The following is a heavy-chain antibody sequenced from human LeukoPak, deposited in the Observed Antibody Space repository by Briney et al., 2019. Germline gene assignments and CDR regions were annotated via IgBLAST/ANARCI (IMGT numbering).Heavy chain of an antibody. CDR1: GGTFSSYA. CDR2: IVPIFGTA. J-gene: IGHJ6*03. D-gene: IGHD4-23*01. Sequence: GASVKVSCKASGGTFSSYAISWVRQAPGQGLEWMGGIVPIFGTANYAQKFQGRVAITTDESTSTAYMELSSLRSEDTAVYYCARGRTVVTPYYRDYYYYMDVWGKGTTVTVSS. V-gene: IGHV1-69*05. CDR3: ARGRTVVTPYYRDYYYYMDV.